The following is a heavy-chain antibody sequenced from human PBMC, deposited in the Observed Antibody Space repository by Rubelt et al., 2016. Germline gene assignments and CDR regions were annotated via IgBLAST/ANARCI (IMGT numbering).Heavy chain of an antibody. CDR1: GNTLSEFS. CDR2: FDTEDGEI. Sequence: QVQLVQSGAEVKKPGASVKVSCKVSGNTLSEFSMHWVRQAPGKGLEWMGGFDTEDGEISYAQKFQGRVTMIEDKNTDTAYMELSSRRSEDTAVYYCATVKHLSLESWGQGTLVTVSS. V-gene: IGHV1-24*01. J-gene: IGHJ4*02. CDR3: ATVKHLSLES.